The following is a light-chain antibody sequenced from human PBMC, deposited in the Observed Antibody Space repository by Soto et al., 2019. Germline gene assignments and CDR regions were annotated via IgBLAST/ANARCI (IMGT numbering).Light chain of an antibody. V-gene: IGKV1-39*01. CDR3: QQSFTTSPYT. Sequence: DIQMTQSPSSLSASVGDRVTISCRASQSIGTYVNWYQQILGQAPNLLISATSTLQSGVPSRFSGSGSGTDFTLTIRSLQPEDFEAYYCQQSFTTSPYTFGQGTKLEIK. J-gene: IGKJ2*01. CDR2: ATS. CDR1: QSIGTY.